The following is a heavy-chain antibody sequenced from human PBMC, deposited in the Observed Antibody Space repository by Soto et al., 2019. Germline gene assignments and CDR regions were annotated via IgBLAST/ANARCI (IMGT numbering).Heavy chain of an antibody. V-gene: IGHV1-69*13. CDR1: GGTFSSYA. D-gene: IGHD3-10*01. CDR2: IIPIFGTA. Sequence: GPSVKVSCKASGGTFSSYAISWVRQAPGQGLEWMGGIIPIFGTANYAQKFQGRVTITADESTSTAYMELSSLRSEDTAVYYCARERYITMVRGVITHAGPFDYWGQGTLVTVSS. CDR3: ARERYITMVRGVITHAGPFDY. J-gene: IGHJ4*02.